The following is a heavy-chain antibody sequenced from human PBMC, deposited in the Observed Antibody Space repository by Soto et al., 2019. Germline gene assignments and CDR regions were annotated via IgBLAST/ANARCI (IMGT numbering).Heavy chain of an antibody. D-gene: IGHD1-26*01. V-gene: IGHV3-21*01. CDR1: GFTFSSYS. J-gene: IGHJ6*02. CDR2: ISSSSSYI. CDR3: ARDTPGAPYGMDV. Sequence: EVQLVESGGGLVKPGGSLRLSCAASGFTFSSYSMNWVRQAPGKGLEWVSSISSSSSYIYYADSVKGRFTISRGNAKNSLYLQMNSLRAEDTAVYYCARDTPGAPYGMDVWGQGTTVTVSS.